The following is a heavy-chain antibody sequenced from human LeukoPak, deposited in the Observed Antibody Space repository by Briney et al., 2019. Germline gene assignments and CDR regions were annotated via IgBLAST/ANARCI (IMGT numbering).Heavy chain of an antibody. CDR2: ITGDGSNT. V-gene: IGHV3-74*01. Sequence: GPSLTLSYPASGFTFSTNWMHWVRQPPGKGLVWVSLITGDGSNTDYSDSVKGRFPISRDNAKNTLYLQMNSLRAEDTAIDFCARAGPNWGIDCWAQGTLVTASS. D-gene: IGHD7-27*01. J-gene: IGHJ4*02. CDR3: ARAGPNWGIDC. CDR1: GFTFSTNW.